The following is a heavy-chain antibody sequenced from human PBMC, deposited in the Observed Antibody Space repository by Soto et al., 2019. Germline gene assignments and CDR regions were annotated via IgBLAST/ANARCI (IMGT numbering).Heavy chain of an antibody. CDR3: ASPLRYDLWSGSGPYYGMDV. CDR1: GGSISSSNW. J-gene: IGHJ6*02. V-gene: IGHV4-4*02. Sequence: SETLSLTCAVSGGSISSSNWWSWVRQPPGKGLEWIGEIYHSGSTNYNPSLKSRVTISVDKSKNQFSLKLSSVTAADTAVYYCASPLRYDLWSGSGPYYGMDVWGQGTTVTVSS. CDR2: IYHSGST. D-gene: IGHD3-3*01.